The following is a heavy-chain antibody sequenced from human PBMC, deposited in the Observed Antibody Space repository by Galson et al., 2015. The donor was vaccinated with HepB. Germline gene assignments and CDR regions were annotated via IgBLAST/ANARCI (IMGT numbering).Heavy chain of an antibody. CDR2: ISYDGSNK. V-gene: IGHV3-30*18. Sequence: SLRLSCAASGFTFSNYGMHWVRQAPGKGLEWVAFISYDGSNKYYADSVKGRFTISRDNSKNTLYLQMNSLRAEDTALYYCAKDPYLYSALAGTMAGFDYWGRGTLVTVSS. CDR3: AKDPYLYSALAGTMAGFDY. J-gene: IGHJ4*02. CDR1: GFTFSNYG. D-gene: IGHD6-19*01.